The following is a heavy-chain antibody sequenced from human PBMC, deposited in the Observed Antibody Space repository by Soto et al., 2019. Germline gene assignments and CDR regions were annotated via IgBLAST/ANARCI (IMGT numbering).Heavy chain of an antibody. CDR2: ISAYNGNT. J-gene: IGHJ4*02. CDR1: GYTFTSYG. V-gene: IGHV1-18*01. D-gene: IGHD2-21*02. Sequence: ASVKVSCKASGYTFTSYGISWVRQAPGQGLEWMGWISAYNGNTNYAQKLQGRVTMTTDTSTSTAYMELRSLRSDDTAVYYCARLARAYCGGDCYPDYWGQGTLVTVSS. CDR3: ARLARAYCGGDCYPDY.